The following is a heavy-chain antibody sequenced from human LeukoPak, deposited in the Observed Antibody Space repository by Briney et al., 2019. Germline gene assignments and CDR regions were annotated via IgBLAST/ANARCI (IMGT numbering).Heavy chain of an antibody. J-gene: IGHJ4*02. CDR3: ARTDYDILTPSKTFDY. Sequence: TETLFLTCAVHGGPFRGYYWTSIPQTPGKGQEWIGEIHHSGSTSYDPPLKSRDTISVVTSKNQLSPKLRSVTPAATAVHYCARTDYDILTPSKTFDYWGQGTLVTVSS. CDR1: GGPFRGYY. D-gene: IGHD3-9*01. CDR2: IHHSGST. V-gene: IGHV4-34*01.